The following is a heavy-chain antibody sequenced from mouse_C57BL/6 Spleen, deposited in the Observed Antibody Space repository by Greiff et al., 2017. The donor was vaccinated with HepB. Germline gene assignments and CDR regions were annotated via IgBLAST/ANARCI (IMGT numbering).Heavy chain of an antibody. CDR1: GYTFTSYW. CDR3: ARSHYYGSSYVSFAY. CDR2: IYPSDSET. J-gene: IGHJ3*01. V-gene: IGHV1-61*01. Sequence: VQLQQPGAELVRPGSSVKLSCKASGYTFTSYWMDWVKQRPGQGLEWIGNIYPSDSETHYNQKFKDKATLTVDKSSSTAYMQLSSLTSEDSAVYYCARSHYYGSSYVSFAYWGQGTLVTVSA. D-gene: IGHD1-1*01.